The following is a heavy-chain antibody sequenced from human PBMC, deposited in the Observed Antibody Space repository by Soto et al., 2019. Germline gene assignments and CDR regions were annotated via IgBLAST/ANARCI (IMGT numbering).Heavy chain of an antibody. J-gene: IGHJ4*02. CDR1: GFTFSSYA. CDR3: AKGGYDFWSGYSPFDY. CDR2: LSGSGGST. V-gene: IGHV3-23*01. Sequence: EVQLLESGGGLVQPGGSLRLSCAASGFTFSSYAMSWVRQAPGKGLEWVSALSGSGGSTYYADSVKGRFTISRDNSKNTLYLQMNSLRAEDTAVYYCAKGGYDFWSGYSPFDYWGQGTLVTVSS. D-gene: IGHD3-3*01.